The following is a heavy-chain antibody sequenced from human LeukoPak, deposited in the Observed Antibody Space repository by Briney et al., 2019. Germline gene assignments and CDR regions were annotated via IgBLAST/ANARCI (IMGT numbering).Heavy chain of an antibody. D-gene: IGHD1-26*01. CDR2: ISGSGGST. Sequence: PGGSLRLSCAASGFTFSSYGMSWVRQAPGKGLERVSAISGSGGSTYYADSVKGRFTISRDNSKNTLYLQMNSLRAEDTAVYYCAKDRGWELRGGYYFDYWGQGTLVTVSS. V-gene: IGHV3-23*01. CDR3: AKDRGWELRGGYYFDY. J-gene: IGHJ4*02. CDR1: GFTFSSYG.